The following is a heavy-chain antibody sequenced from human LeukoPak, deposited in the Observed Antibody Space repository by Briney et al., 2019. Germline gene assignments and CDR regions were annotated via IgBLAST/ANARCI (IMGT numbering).Heavy chain of an antibody. CDR2: ISSSSSYI. V-gene: IGHV3-21*01. Sequence: KSGGSLRLSCAASGFTFSSYSMNWVRQAPGKGLEWVSSISSSSSYIYYADSVKGRFTISRDNAKNSLYLQMNSLRAEDTAVYYCARGKGPMVRGVLYDYWGQGTLVTVSS. D-gene: IGHD3-10*01. CDR1: GFTFSSYS. J-gene: IGHJ4*02. CDR3: ARGKGPMVRGVLYDY.